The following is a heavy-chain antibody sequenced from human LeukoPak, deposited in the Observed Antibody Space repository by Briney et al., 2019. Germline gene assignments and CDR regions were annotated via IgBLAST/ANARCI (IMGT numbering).Heavy chain of an antibody. V-gene: IGHV5-51*01. CDR3: ASGGIAVAGYFDY. CDR2: IYPGDSDT. Sequence: GESLKISCQGSGYRFTNYWIGWVRQMPGKGLEWMGIIYPGDSDTRYSPSFQGQVTISADKSISTAYLQWSSLRASDTAMYYCASGGIAVAGYFDYWGQGTLVTVSS. J-gene: IGHJ4*02. CDR1: GYRFTNYW. D-gene: IGHD6-19*01.